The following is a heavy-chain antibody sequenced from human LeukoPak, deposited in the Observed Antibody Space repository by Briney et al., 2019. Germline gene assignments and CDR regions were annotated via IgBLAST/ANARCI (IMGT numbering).Heavy chain of an antibody. CDR3: ARGYGDYVSAPLFYAY. CDR2: INHSGST. J-gene: IGHJ4*02. Sequence: SETLSLTCAVYGGSFSGYYWSWIRQPPGKGLEWIGEINHSGSTNYNPSLKSRVTISVDTSKNQFSLKLSSVTAADTAVYYCARGYGDYVSAPLFYAYWGQGTLVTVSS. CDR1: GGSFSGYY. D-gene: IGHD4-17*01. V-gene: IGHV4-34*01.